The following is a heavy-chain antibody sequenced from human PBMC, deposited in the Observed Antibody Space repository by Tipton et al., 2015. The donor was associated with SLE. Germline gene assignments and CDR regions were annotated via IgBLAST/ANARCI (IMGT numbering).Heavy chain of an antibody. D-gene: IGHD4-17*01. J-gene: IGHJ5*02. CDR2: INHSGST. V-gene: IGHV4-34*01. Sequence: LRLSCAVYGGSFSGYYWSWIRQPPGKGLEWIGEINHSGSTNYNPSLKSRVTISVDTSKNQFSLKLSSVTAADTAVYYCARKGDDYGDLRWWFDPWGQGTLVTVSS. CDR3: ARKGDDYGDLRWWFDP. CDR1: GGSFSGYY.